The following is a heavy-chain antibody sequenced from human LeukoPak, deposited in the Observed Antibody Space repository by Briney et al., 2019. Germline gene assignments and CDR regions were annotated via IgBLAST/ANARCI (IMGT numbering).Heavy chain of an antibody. V-gene: IGHV1-2*02. D-gene: IGHD7-27*01. CDR2: INPNSGGT. CDR3: ARDILTDDAFDI. Sequence: APVKVSCKASGYTFTGYFMHWVRQAPGQGLEWMGWINPNSGGTNYQGRVTMTRDTSISTAYMELSRLTSDDTAVYYCARDILTDDAFDIWGQGTMVTVSS. CDR1: GYTFTGYF. J-gene: IGHJ3*02.